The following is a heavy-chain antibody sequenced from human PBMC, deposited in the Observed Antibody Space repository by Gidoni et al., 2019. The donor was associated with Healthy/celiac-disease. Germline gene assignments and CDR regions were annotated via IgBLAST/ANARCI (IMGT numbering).Heavy chain of an antibody. D-gene: IGHD7-27*01. J-gene: IGHJ4*02. CDR3: ATLGANSDY. CDR1: GYTFTSYY. Sequence: VQLVQSGADALQPGASVRVSCKPSGYTFTSYYMHWVRQAPGQGLEWMGIINASGSSTSYAQKFQGRVTITRNTSTSTVYVELSSLRSVDTAVYFCATLGANSDYWGQGTLVTVSS. CDR2: INASGSST. V-gene: IGHV1-46*01.